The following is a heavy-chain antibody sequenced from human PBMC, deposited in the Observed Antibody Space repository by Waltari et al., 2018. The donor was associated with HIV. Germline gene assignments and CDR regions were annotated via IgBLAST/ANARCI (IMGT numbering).Heavy chain of an antibody. V-gene: IGHV4-59*01. CDR2: IYYSGST. Sequence: QVQLQESGPGLVKPSETLSLTCTVSGGSISSYYWSWIRQPPGKGLEWIGYIYYSGSTNYNPSLKSRVTISVDTSKNQFSLKPSSVTAADTAVYYCARDRKHDYGDYYYYYYYMDVWGKGTTVTVSS. D-gene: IGHD4-17*01. CDR1: GGSISSYY. J-gene: IGHJ6*03. CDR3: ARDRKHDYGDYYYYYYYMDV.